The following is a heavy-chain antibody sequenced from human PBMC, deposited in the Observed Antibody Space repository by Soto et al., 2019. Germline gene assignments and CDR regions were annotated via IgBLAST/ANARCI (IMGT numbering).Heavy chain of an antibody. CDR1: GGTFSSYA. V-gene: IGHV1-69*13. Sequence: RASVKVSCKASGGTFSSYAISWVRQAPGQGLEWMGGIIPIFGTANYAQKFQGRVTITADESTSTAYMELSSLRSEDTAVYYCARHSTEDYYDSSGYPEYYYGMDVWGQGTTVTVSS. J-gene: IGHJ6*02. CDR2: IIPIFGTA. D-gene: IGHD3-22*01. CDR3: ARHSTEDYYDSSGYPEYYYGMDV.